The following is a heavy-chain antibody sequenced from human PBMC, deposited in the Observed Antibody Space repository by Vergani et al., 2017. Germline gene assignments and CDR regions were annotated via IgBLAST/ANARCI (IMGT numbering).Heavy chain of an antibody. CDR2: INPNSGCT. CDR3: ARDPDMHDYGDSNSPGVHYYYYYMEV. D-gene: IGHD4-17*01. J-gene: IGHJ6*03. V-gene: IGHV1-2*02. Sequence: QVQLVQSGAEVKKPGASVKVSCKASEYTFTGYYMHWVRQAPGQGLEWMGRINPNSGCTNYAQKFQGRVTMTRDTSISTAYMELSSLRSEATAVYYCARDPDMHDYGDSNSPGVHYYYYYMEVWGKGTTVTVSS. CDR1: EYTFTGYY.